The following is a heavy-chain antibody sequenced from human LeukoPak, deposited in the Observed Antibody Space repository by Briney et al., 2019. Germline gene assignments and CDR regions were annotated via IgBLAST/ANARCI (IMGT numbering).Heavy chain of an antibody. CDR2: IYYSGST. CDR1: GGSISSYY. Sequence: LSLTCTVSGGSISSYYWSWIRQPPGKGLEWIGYIYYSGSTNYNPSLKSRVTISVDTSKNQFSLKLSSVTAADTAVYYCAKQGELLPLSVDYWGQGTLVTVSS. D-gene: IGHD1-26*01. CDR3: AKQGELLPLSVDY. J-gene: IGHJ4*02. V-gene: IGHV4-59*08.